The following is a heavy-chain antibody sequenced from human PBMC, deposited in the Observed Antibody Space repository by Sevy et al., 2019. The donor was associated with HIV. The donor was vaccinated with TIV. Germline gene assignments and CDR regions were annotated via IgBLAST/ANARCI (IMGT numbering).Heavy chain of an antibody. D-gene: IGHD6-13*01. J-gene: IGHJ4*02. CDR3: GGGRATAATGALFDY. Sequence: GGSLRLSCAASGFTSSRYAMSWVRQPPGRGLEWVSTVSDSGVSTYYADSVKGRFTISRDNAKKILYLQMKSLRGEDEAVYYCGGGRATAATGALFDYWGQGTLVTVSS. CDR1: GFTSSRYA. CDR2: VSDSGVST. V-gene: IGHV3-23*01.